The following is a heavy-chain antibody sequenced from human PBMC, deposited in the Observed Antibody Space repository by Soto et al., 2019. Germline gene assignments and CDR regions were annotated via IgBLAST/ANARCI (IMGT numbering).Heavy chain of an antibody. CDR3: AKAYYDFWSGYVYHY. V-gene: IGHV3-30*18. CDR2: ISYDGSNK. CDR1: GFTFNSYG. Sequence: QVQLVESGGGVVQPGRSLRLSCAASGFTFNSYGMHWVRQAPGKGLEWVAVISYDGSNKYYADSVKGRFTISRDNSKNTLYLQMNSLRAEDTAVYYCAKAYYDFWSGYVYHYWSQGTLVTVSS. D-gene: IGHD3-3*01. J-gene: IGHJ4*02.